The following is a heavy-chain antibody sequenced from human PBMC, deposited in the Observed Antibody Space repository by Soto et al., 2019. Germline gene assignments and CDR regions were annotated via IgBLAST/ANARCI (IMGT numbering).Heavy chain of an antibody. D-gene: IGHD2-15*01. CDR2: IIPILGIA. Sequence: QVQLVQSGAEVKKPGSSVKVSCKASGGTFSSYTISWVRQAPGQGLEWMGRIIPILGIANYAQKFQGSVTITADKSTSTAYMELSSLRSEDTAVYYCARGTEDIVVVVAANDAFDIWGQGTMVTVSS. CDR3: ARGTEDIVVVVAANDAFDI. V-gene: IGHV1-69*02. CDR1: GGTFSSYT. J-gene: IGHJ3*02.